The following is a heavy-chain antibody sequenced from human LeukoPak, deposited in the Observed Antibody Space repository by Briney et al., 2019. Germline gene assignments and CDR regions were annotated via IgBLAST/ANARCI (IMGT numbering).Heavy chain of an antibody. CDR2: ISVSGGGT. V-gene: IGHV3-23*01. CDR3: ARLSRFGDPA. Sequence: PGGSLRLSCVASGFTFSAYSMTWVRQAPGKGLDWVSSISVSGGGTYYADSVRGRFTISRDNSKNTLYLQMNSLRAEDTAVYYCARLSRFGDPAWGQGTLVTVSS. D-gene: IGHD3-10*01. J-gene: IGHJ4*02. CDR1: GFTFSAYS.